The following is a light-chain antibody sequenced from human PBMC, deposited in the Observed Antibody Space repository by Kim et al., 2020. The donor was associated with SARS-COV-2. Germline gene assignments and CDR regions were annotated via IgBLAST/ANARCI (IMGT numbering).Light chain of an antibody. J-gene: IGLJ3*02. CDR2: AVT. CDR1: SSYFGGYSF. V-gene: IGLV2-14*04. Sequence: QPITISCTHTSSYFGGYSFVSWYQQHPGKAPKRMIYAVTKRPSGVSNRFSGSKSGNTASLTISGLQAEDEADYYCTSYTSSITWVFGGGTQLTVL. CDR3: TSYTSSITWV.